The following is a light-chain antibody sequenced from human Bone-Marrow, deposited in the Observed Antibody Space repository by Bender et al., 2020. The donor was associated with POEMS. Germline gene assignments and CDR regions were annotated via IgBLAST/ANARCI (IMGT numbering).Light chain of an antibody. CDR2: QST. V-gene: IGLV3-1*01. CDR3: QAWDSSTGV. Sequence: LTQPPSVSVSPGQTASITCSGDKLGDKFVFWYQQKPGQSPVLVIHQSTRRPSGIPERFSGSISGNTATLTISETQAMDEADYYCQAWDSSTGVFGTGTNVTVL. CDR1: KLGDKF. J-gene: IGLJ1*01.